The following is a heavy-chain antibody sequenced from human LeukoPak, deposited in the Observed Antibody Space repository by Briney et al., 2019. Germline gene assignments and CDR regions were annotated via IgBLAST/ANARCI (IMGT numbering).Heavy chain of an antibody. J-gene: IGHJ3*02. CDR2: IVVGSGDT. CDR3: AREIGYDSHHDAFDI. D-gene: IGHD3-3*01. CDR1: GFTFTSSV. Sequence: SVKVSCKASGFTFTSSVVQWVRQARGQRLEWIGWIVVGSGDTNYAQKFQERVTITRDMSTSTAYMELSSLRSDDTAVYYCAREIGYDSHHDAFDIWGQGTMVTVSS. V-gene: IGHV1-58*01.